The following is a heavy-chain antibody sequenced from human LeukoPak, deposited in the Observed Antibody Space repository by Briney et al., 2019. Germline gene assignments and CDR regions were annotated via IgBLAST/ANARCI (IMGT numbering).Heavy chain of an antibody. V-gene: IGHV4-30-4*01. D-gene: IGHD4-23*01. CDR3: ARDLLNEGNHLDY. J-gene: IGHJ4*02. CDR2: IYYSGST. Sequence: PSETLSLTCAVYGGSFSGYYWSWIRQPPGKGLEWIGYIYYSGSTYYNPSLKSRVTISVDTSKNQFSLKLSSVTAADTAVYYCARDLLNEGNHLDYWGQGTLVTVSS. CDR1: GGSFSGYY.